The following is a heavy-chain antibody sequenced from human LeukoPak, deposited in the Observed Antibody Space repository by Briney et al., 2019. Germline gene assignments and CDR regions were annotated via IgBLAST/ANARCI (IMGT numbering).Heavy chain of an antibody. CDR2: IRYDGSNK. V-gene: IGHV3-30*02. D-gene: IGHD1-26*01. CDR3: VRDRGTYRPIDY. J-gene: IGHJ4*02. CDR1: GFTFSSYG. Sequence: GGSLRLSCAASGFTFSSYGMHWVRQAPGKGLEWVAFIRYDGSNKYYADSVKGRFTISRDNAQNSLYLQMNSLRAEDTAIYYCVRDRGTYRPIDYWGQGTLVTVSS.